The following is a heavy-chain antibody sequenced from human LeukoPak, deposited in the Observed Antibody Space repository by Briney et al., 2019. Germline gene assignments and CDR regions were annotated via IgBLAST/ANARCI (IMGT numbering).Heavy chain of an antibody. CDR1: GFIFNNYA. CDR3: ARGPYNWNYINFDY. Sequence: AGGSLRLSCAGSGFIFNNYAMHWVRQPPGKGLEWVSGISWNSGSIDYADSVKGRFTISRDNAKNSLYLQMNSLRAEDTAVYYCARGPYNWNYINFDYWGQGALVTVSS. CDR2: ISWNSGSI. J-gene: IGHJ4*02. V-gene: IGHV3-9*01. D-gene: IGHD1-7*01.